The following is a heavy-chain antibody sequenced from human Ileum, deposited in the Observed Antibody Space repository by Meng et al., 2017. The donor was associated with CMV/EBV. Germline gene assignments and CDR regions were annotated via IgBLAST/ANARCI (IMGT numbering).Heavy chain of an antibody. CDR1: GDSISGYH. CDR2: LRTSGTT. V-gene: IGHV4-4*07. D-gene: IGHD3-10*01. Sequence: QMRLQESGPGLVKPSANLSLTCIVSGDSISGYHWTWIRKPAGKGLELIGRLRTSGTTDHNPSLKSRVTLSIDTSKNQFSLKLNSVTAADTAVYYCGRAGARGVPVDMWGQGTLVTVSS. J-gene: IGHJ4*02. CDR3: GRAGARGVPVDM.